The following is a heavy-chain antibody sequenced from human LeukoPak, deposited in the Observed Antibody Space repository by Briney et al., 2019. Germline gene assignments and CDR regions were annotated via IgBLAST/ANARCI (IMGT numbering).Heavy chain of an antibody. V-gene: IGHV3-23*01. CDR2: ISGSGGST. CDR3: AKFDTYSGYGDG. D-gene: IGHD5-12*01. J-gene: IGHJ4*02. CDR1: GFIFNSYA. Sequence: GGSLRLSCAASGFIFNSYAMSWVRQAPGKGLEWVSAISGSGGSTYYADSVKGRFTISRDNSKNTLYLQMNSLRAEDTAVYYCAKFDTYSGYGDGWGQGTLVTVSS.